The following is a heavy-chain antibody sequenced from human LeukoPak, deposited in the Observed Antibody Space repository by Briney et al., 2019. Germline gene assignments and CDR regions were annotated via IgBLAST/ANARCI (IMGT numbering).Heavy chain of an antibody. J-gene: IGHJ4*02. Sequence: GGSLRLSCGTSGFAFSDSGMSWFRQAPGKGLEWVAGISDSGGRTNYADSVKGRFTISRDNPKNTLYLQMNSLRAEDTAVYFCAKRGVVIRVILVGFHKEAYYFDSWGQGALVTVSS. D-gene: IGHD3-22*01. CDR3: AKRGVVIRVILVGFHKEAYYFDS. V-gene: IGHV3-23*01. CDR1: GFAFSDSG. CDR2: ISDSGGRT.